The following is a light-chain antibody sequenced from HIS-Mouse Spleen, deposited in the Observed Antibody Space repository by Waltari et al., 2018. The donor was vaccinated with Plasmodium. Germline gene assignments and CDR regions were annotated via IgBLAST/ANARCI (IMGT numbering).Light chain of an antibody. CDR3: YSTDSSGNHRV. V-gene: IGLV3-10*01. CDR2: EDS. Sequence: SYELPQPPSVSVSPGQTARITCSGDALPKTYAYCYQQKSGQAPVLVIYEDSKRPSGIPERFSGSSSGTMATLTISGAQVEDEADYYCYSTDSSGNHRVFGGGTKLTVL. CDR1: ALPKTY. J-gene: IGLJ3*02.